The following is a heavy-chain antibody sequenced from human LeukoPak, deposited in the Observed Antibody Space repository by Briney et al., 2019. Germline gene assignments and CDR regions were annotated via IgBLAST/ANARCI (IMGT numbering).Heavy chain of an antibody. Sequence: PGGSLRLSCAASGFTFSSYGMHWVRQAPGKGLEWVAVIWYDGSNKYYADSVKGRFTISRDNSKNTLYLQMNSLRAEDTAVYYCARGDDYVWGSYRFIDYWGQGTPVTVSS. CDR1: GFTFSSYG. J-gene: IGHJ4*02. V-gene: IGHV3-33*01. CDR3: ARGDDYVWGSYRFIDY. CDR2: IWYDGSNK. D-gene: IGHD3-16*02.